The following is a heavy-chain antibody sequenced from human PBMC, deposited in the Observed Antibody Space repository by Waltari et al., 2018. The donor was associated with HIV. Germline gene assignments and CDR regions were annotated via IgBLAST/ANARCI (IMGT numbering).Heavy chain of an antibody. D-gene: IGHD3-10*01. CDR1: GFRFGDYA. J-gene: IGHJ6*02. V-gene: IGHV3-49*03. Sequence: VQLVESGGGVVQPGRSLRPPGPPSGFRFGDYAMNWFRQAPGRGLEWVGFIRSKGYGGRAECAPSVKGRFIISRDDSKSIVYLQMNSLKTEDTGVYYCTKTVRGLDVWGQGTTVTVSS. CDR3: TKTVRGLDV. CDR2: IRSKGYGGRA.